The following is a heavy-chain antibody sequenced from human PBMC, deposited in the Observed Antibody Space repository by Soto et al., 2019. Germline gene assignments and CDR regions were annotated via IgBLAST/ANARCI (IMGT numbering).Heavy chain of an antibody. CDR1: GYTFTGYY. CDR2: INPYTGGT. J-gene: IGHJ4*02. CDR3: DY. V-gene: IGHV1-2*02. D-gene: IGHD3-10*01. Sequence: GASVKVSCKASGYTFTGYYVLWVRQAPGQGPECMGWINPYTGGTNYAERSKNQFSLRLSSVTAADTAVYYCAREDMSGTYYFDYWGPGTQVTVSS.